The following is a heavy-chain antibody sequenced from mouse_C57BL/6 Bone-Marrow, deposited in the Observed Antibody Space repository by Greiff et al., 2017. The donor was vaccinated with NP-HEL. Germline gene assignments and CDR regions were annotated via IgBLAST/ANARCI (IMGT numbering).Heavy chain of an antibody. CDR3: ARGGSNYPYAMDY. J-gene: IGHJ4*01. CDR1: GYTFTTYP. CDR2: FHPYNDDT. Sequence: QVHVKQSGAELVKPGASVKMSCKASGYTFTTYPIEWMKQNHGKSLEWIGNFHPYNDDTKYNEKFKGKATLTVEKSSSTVYLELSRLTSDDSAVYYCARGGSNYPYAMDYWGQGTSVTVSS. V-gene: IGHV1-47*01. D-gene: IGHD2-5*01.